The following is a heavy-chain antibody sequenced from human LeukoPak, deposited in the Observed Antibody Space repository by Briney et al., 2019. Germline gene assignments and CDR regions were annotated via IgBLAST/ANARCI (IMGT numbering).Heavy chain of an antibody. CDR3: AKGEFIAVSH. CDR2: ITGGGDTT. Sequence: GGSLRLSCAASGFTFSSYAMTWVRQAPGKGLEWVSAITGGGDTTYYADSVKGRFTISRDNSKNTLYLQMNSLRAEDTAVYYCAKGEFIAVSHWGQGTLVTVSS. D-gene: IGHD6-19*01. V-gene: IGHV3-23*01. CDR1: GFTFSSYA. J-gene: IGHJ4*02.